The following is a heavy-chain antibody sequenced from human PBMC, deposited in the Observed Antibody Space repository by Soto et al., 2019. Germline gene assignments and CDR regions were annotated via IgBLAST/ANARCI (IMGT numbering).Heavy chain of an antibody. J-gene: IGHJ4*02. CDR2: VFYTGFT. Sequence: SETLSLTCAVSGGSISGSYYYWAWLRQSPGKGPEWIGSVFYTGFTSYNPSLESRVSVSVDTSKGQFSLKLRAVTAADTAVYYCATSQKGYNWNYFDHWGQGALVTVSS. V-gene: IGHV4-39*01. CDR3: ATSQKGYNWNYFDH. CDR1: GGSISGSYYY. D-gene: IGHD1-20*01.